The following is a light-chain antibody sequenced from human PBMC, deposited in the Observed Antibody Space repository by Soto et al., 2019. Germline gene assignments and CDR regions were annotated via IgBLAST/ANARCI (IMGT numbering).Light chain of an antibody. CDR2: DVS. V-gene: IGLV2-14*01. CDR3: NSYTSSSTHV. J-gene: IGLJ1*01. Sequence: QSVLTQPASVSASPGQSITISCTGTSGDVGGYNYVSWYQQHPGKAPKLMIYDVSNRPSGVSDRFSGSKSGNTASLTISGLQAEDEADYYCNSYTSSSTHVFGTGTKVTVL. CDR1: SGDVGGYNY.